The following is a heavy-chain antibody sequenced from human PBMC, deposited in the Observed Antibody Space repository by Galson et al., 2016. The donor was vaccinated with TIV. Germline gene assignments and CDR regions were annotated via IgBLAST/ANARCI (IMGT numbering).Heavy chain of an antibody. Sequence: SLRLSCAASGFTFSDYWMHWVRKAPGKGLEWVANIKQDGSEKYYVDSVKGRFIISRDTTKNSLYLQMNSLRAEDAAVYSWPRRDFDLWGRGTLVTVSP. CDR2: IKQDGSEK. J-gene: IGHJ2*01. CDR3: PRRDFDL. CDR1: GFTFSDYW. V-gene: IGHV3-7*03.